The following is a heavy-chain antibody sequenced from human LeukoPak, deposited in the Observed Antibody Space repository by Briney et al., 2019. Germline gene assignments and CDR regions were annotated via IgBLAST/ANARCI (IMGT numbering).Heavy chain of an antibody. CDR3: ARDDSHGYHFFHS. CDR1: GFTFSSYS. V-gene: IGHV3-21*01. CDR2: ISGSGEFI. D-gene: IGHD3-22*01. J-gene: IGHJ4*02. Sequence: MSGGSLRLSCAGSGFTFSSYSMNWIRQAPRKGLEWVSSISGSGEFIYYGDSVKGRVTISRDNGKNSLYLQMNSVRPEDMAVYYCARDDSHGYHFFHSWGRGTLATVSS.